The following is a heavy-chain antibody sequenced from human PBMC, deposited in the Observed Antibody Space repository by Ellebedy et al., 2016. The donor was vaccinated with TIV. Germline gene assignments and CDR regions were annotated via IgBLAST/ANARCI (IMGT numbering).Heavy chain of an antibody. CDR1: GGTFSSYA. J-gene: IGHJ5*02. CDR3: ARDVTSVFGVVIEAS. D-gene: IGHD3-3*01. CDR2: IIPIFGTA. Sequence: SVKVSXXASGGTFSSYAIRWVRQAPGQGLEWMGGIIPIFGTANYAQKFQGRVTITADESTSTAYMELSSLRSEDTAVYYCARDVTSVFGVVIEASWGQGTLVTVSS. V-gene: IGHV1-69*13.